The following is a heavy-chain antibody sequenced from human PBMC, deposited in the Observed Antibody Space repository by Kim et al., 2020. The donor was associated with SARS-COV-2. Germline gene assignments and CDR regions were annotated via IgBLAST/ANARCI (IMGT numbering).Heavy chain of an antibody. D-gene: IGHD4-4*01. J-gene: IGHJ5*02. CDR3: ARQGDDYSKHARQNWFDP. CDR2: IYYSGST. Sequence: SETLSLTCTVSGGSISSSSYYWGWIRQPPGKGLEWIGSIYYSGSTYYNPSLKSRVTISVDTSKNQFSLKLSSVTAADTAVYYCARQGDDYSKHARQNWFDPWGQGTLVTVSS. V-gene: IGHV4-39*01. CDR1: GGSISSSSYY.